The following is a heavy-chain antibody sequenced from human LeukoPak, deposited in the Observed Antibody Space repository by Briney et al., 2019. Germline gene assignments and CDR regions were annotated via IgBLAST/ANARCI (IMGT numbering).Heavy chain of an antibody. J-gene: IGHJ5*02. Sequence: ASVKVSCKASGYTFTSYGISWVRQAPGQGLEWMGWISGYNGYTHYAHNLQGRVTMTTDTSTSTAYMELRSLRSDDTAVYYCARDEARYSSGYYPNWFDPWGQGTLVSVSS. CDR2: ISGYNGYT. CDR1: GYTFTSYG. CDR3: ARDEARYSSGYYPNWFDP. V-gene: IGHV1-18*01. D-gene: IGHD3-22*01.